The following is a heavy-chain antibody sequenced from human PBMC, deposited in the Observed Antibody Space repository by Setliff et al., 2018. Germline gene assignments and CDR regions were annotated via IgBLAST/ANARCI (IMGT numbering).Heavy chain of an antibody. CDR2: VWYGGSNE. D-gene: IGHD4-17*01. V-gene: IGHV3-33*01. J-gene: IGHJ3*01. CDR1: GFTLSSYG. CDR3: AREVYGGVKSGGFDV. Sequence: SLRLSCAASGFTLSSYGIHWVRQAPGKGLEWVAVVWYGGSNEDYADSVMGRFTISRDDSKNTLYLQMNSLRAEDMAVYYCAREVYGGVKSGGFDVWGQGTMVTVSS.